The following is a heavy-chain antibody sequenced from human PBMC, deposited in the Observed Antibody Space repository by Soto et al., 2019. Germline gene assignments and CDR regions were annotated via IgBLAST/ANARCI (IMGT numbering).Heavy chain of an antibody. CDR2: IYSGGYT. D-gene: IGHD6-25*01. Sequence: EVQLVESGGGLIQPGGSLRLSCAVSGFTVSNNYMSWVRQAPGKGLEGVSVIYSGGYTAYGDSVKGRFTISRDNSKNTLYLQMKPLGADAPALYNGATQRGGGGYWGQGTLVTVSS. J-gene: IGHJ4*02. V-gene: IGHV3-53*01. CDR3: ATQRGGGGY. CDR1: GFTVSNNY.